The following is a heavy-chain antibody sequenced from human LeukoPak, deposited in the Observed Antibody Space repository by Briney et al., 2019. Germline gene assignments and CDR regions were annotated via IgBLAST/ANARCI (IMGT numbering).Heavy chain of an antibody. J-gene: IGHJ3*02. V-gene: IGHV5-51*01. Sequence: PGESLKISCKGSGYSFTSYWIGWVRQMPGKGLEWMGIIYPGDSDTRYSPSFQGQVTISADKSISTAYLQWSSLKASDTAMYYCARQYYYDSSGWDAFDIWGQGTMVTVSS. CDR1: GYSFTSYW. CDR3: ARQYYYDSSGWDAFDI. CDR2: IYPGDSDT. D-gene: IGHD3-22*01.